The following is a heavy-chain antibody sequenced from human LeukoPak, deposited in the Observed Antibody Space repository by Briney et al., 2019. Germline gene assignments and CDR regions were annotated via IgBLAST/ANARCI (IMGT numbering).Heavy chain of an antibody. V-gene: IGHV4-59*01. CDR3: ARDNWNYGSSMDV. CDR2: IYYSGST. Sequence: PSETLSLTCTVSGGSISSYYWSWIRQPPGRGLEWIGYIYYSGSTNYNPSLKSRVTISVDTSKNQFSLKLSSVTAADTAVYYCARDNWNYGSSMDVWGQGTTVTVSS. J-gene: IGHJ6*02. D-gene: IGHD1-7*01. CDR1: GGSISSYY.